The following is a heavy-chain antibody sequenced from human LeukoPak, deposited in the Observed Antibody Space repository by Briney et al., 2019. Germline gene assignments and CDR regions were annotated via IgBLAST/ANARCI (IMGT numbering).Heavy chain of an antibody. Sequence: PGRSLRLSCAASGFTFSSYAMHWVRQAPGKGLEWVAVISYDGSNKYYADSVKGRFTISRDNSKNTLYLQMNSLRAEDTAVYYCARGSDYFDYWGPGTLVTVSS. V-gene: IGHV3-30*01. J-gene: IGHJ4*02. CDR1: GFTFSSYA. CDR3: ARGSDYFDY. CDR2: ISYDGSNK.